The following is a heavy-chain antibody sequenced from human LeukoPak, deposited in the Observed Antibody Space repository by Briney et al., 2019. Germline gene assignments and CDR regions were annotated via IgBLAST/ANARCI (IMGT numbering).Heavy chain of an antibody. CDR3: ARAYRNYGGNSYYFDY. Sequence: GGSLRLSCAASGFTFSSYSMNWVRQAPGKGLEWVSYISSSSSTIYYADSVKGRFTISRDNAKNSLYLQMNSLRDEDTAVYYCARAYRNYGGNSYYFDYWGQGTLVTVSS. CDR2: ISSSSSTI. CDR1: GFTFSSYS. D-gene: IGHD4-23*01. V-gene: IGHV3-48*02. J-gene: IGHJ4*02.